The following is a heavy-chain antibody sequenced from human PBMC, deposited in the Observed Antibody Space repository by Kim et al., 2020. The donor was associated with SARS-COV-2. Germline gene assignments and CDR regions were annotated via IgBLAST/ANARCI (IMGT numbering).Heavy chain of an antibody. J-gene: IGHJ4*02. CDR2: ISDSGGST. V-gene: IGHV3-23*01. CDR3: AKYCNGGSCYGDY. Sequence: GSLRLSFAASGFTFSSHAMSWVRQAPGKGLECISTISDSGGSTFYADSAVKGRFTISRDNSKNTLFLQMSSLRAEDTAVYYCAKYCNGGSCYGDYWGQGTLVTVSS. D-gene: IGHD2-15*01. CDR1: GFTFSSHA.